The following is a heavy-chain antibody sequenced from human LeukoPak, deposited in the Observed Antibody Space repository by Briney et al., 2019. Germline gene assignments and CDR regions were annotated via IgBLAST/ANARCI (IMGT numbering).Heavy chain of an antibody. J-gene: IGHJ4*02. D-gene: IGHD6-13*01. CDR2: IYYSGST. V-gene: IGHV4-39*01. CDR1: GGSISSSSYY. Sequence: PSETLSLTCTVSGGSISSSSYYWGWIRQPPGKGLEWIGSIYYSGSTYYNPSLKSRVTISVDTSKNQSSLKLSSVTAADTAVYYCARHGSSWYYFDYWGQGTLVTVSS. CDR3: ARHGSSWYYFDY.